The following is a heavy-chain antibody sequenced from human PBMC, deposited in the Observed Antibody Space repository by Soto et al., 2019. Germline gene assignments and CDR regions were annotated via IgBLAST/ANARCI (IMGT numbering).Heavy chain of an antibody. CDR1: GYSVNSGDYY. CDR3: ARGDYFNRSCYYYFQH. D-gene: IGHD3-22*01. V-gene: IGHV4-30-4*01. Sequence: PSETLSVTCRVSGYSVNSGDYYWTWVRQSPGKGLEWIGYIPYSGNTAYNPSLSSRLTISLDTSKNHFSLKLHAATAADTAVYYCARGDYFNRSCYYYFQHWGQGTLVTFSS. CDR2: IPYSGNT. J-gene: IGHJ1*01.